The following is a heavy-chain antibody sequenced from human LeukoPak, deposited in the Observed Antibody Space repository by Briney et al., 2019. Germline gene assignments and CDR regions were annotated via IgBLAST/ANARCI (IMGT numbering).Heavy chain of an antibody. D-gene: IGHD3-10*01. Sequence: SQTLSLTCTVSGGSISSGGYYWSWIRQHPGKGLECIGYIYYSGSTYYNPSLKSRVTISVDTSKNQFSLKLSSVTAADTAVYYCARVYGSGSHNWFDPWGQGTLVTVSS. V-gene: IGHV4-31*03. CDR1: GGSISSGGYY. J-gene: IGHJ5*02. CDR3: ARVYGSGSHNWFDP. CDR2: IYYSGST.